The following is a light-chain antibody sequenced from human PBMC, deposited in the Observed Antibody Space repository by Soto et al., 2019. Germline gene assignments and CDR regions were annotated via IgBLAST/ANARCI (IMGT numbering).Light chain of an antibody. V-gene: IGKV1-5*01. CDR3: QQYNSYST. J-gene: IGKJ1*01. Sequence: IHMTHAPDTLSASVGYRVTITCRASQSISSWLAWYQQKPGKAPKLLIYDASSLESGVPSRFSGSGSGTEFTLTISSLQPDDFATYYCQQYNSYSTFGQGTKVDIK. CDR1: QSISSW. CDR2: DAS.